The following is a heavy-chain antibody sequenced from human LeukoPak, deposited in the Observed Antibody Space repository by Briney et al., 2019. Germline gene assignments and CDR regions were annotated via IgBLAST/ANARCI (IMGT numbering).Heavy chain of an antibody. CDR3: ARDPRYSGYDPYFDY. V-gene: IGHV4-59*01. CDR2: IYYSGST. J-gene: IGHJ4*02. CDR1: GGSISSYY. Sequence: SETLSLTCTVSGGSISSYYWSWIRQPPGKGLEWIGYIYYSGSTNYNPSLKSRVTISVDTSKNQFSLKLSSVTAADTAVYYCARDPRYSGYDPYFDYWGQGTLVTVSS. D-gene: IGHD5-12*01.